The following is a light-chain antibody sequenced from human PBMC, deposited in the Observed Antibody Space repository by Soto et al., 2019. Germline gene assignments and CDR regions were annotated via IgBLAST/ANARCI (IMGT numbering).Light chain of an antibody. V-gene: IGLV2-14*01. CDR3: ASYTATHTRV. Sequence: QSALAQPASVSGSPGQSITISCTGSSSDVGGYDFVSWYQHHPGKAPKLIIYDVNNRPSGLSDRFSGSKSGNTASLTISGXQTEDEADYYCASYTATHTRVFGTGTKV. CDR2: DVN. CDR1: SSDVGGYDF. J-gene: IGLJ1*01.